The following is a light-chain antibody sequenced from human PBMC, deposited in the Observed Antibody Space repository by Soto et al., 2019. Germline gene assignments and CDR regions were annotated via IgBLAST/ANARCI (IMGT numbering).Light chain of an antibody. CDR3: QQSALPPKT. CDR1: QSISTW. Sequence: DIQMAQAPSALSASGVDRGTSTCRASQSISTWLAWYQQKPGKAPKLLIYKASTLESGVPSRFSGSGSGTEFTLTISSLQPDDFATYHCQQSALPPKTSGQGTQVDIK. CDR2: KAS. J-gene: IGKJ1*01. V-gene: IGKV1-5*03.